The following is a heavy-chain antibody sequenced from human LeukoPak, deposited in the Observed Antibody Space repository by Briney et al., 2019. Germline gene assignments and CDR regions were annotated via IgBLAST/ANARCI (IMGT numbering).Heavy chain of an antibody. CDR2: ISAYNGNT. CDR1: GYTFTDYY. D-gene: IGHD5-24*01. V-gene: IGHV1-18*04. CDR3: AREDGYFDY. J-gene: IGHJ4*02. Sequence: ASVKVSCKASGYTFTDYYIHWVRQAPGQGLEWMGWISAYNGNTKYPQKLQGRVTMTTDTSTSTAYMELRSLRSDDTAVYFCAREDGYFDYWGQGTLVTVSS.